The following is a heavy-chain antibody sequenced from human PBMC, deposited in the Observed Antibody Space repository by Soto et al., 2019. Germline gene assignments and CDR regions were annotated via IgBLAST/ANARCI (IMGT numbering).Heavy chain of an antibody. CDR3: TRGPRPISTGTGDY. J-gene: IGHJ4*02. CDR2: IYNDGTYS. D-gene: IGHD3-10*01. Sequence: GGSLRLSCAASGFIFKMYWMHWVRQSPGKGLGWISRIYNDGTYSDYADSVRGRFTISRDNVNDTLYLQMNNLRAEDSGLYYCTRGPRPISTGTGDYWGQGTQVTVSS. CDR1: GFIFKMYW. V-gene: IGHV3-74*01.